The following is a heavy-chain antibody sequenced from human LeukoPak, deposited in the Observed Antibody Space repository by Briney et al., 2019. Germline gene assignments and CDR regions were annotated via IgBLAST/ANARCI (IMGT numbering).Heavy chain of an antibody. CDR2: MNPNSGNT. Sequence: ASVKVSCKASGYTFTSYDINWVRQATGQGLEWMGWMNPNSGNTGYAQKFQGRVTMTRNTSISTAYMELSSLRSEDTAVYYCARADIWFGGLNYYYYYGMDVWGQGTTVTVSS. CDR1: GYTFTSYD. J-gene: IGHJ6*02. V-gene: IGHV1-8*01. CDR3: ARADIWFGGLNYYYYYGMDV. D-gene: IGHD3-10*01.